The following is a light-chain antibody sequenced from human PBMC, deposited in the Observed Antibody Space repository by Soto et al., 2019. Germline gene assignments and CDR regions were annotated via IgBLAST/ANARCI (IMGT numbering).Light chain of an antibody. Sequence: DIVLTQSPATLSLSPGDRATLSCRTSRFVSNYYVAWYQQRPGQAPRLLIYAASSRATDIPDRFSGSGSGTDFTLTISRLEPEDFAVYYCQHYDDSPPVFTFGPGTKVEI. CDR1: RFVSNYY. V-gene: IGKV3-20*01. J-gene: IGKJ3*01. CDR2: AAS. CDR3: QHYDDSPPVFT.